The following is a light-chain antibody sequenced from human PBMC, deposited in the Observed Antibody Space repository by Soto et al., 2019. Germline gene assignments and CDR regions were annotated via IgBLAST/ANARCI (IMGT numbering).Light chain of an antibody. CDR1: QSVSAN. CDR3: QQYDGWPLT. Sequence: EIVMTQSPATLSVSPGERATLSCRASQSVSANLAWYQHKPGQAPRLLINGASTRATGVPTRFSGGGSGTEFTLTISSLQAEDFAVYYCQQYDGWPLTFGGGTRVEIK. V-gene: IGKV3-15*01. CDR2: GAS. J-gene: IGKJ4*02.